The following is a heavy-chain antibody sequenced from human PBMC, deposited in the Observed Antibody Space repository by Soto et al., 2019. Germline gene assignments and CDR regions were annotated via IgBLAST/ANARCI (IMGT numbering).Heavy chain of an antibody. CDR3: ARGPIVVVPAAIGYYYYYMDV. CDR2: MNPNSCNT. CDR1: GYTFTSYD. D-gene: IGHD2-2*01. V-gene: IGHV1-8*01. J-gene: IGHJ6*03. Sequence: ASVKVSCKASGYTFTSYDINWVRQATGQGLEWMGWMNPNSCNTGYAQMFQGRVTMTRNTSISTAYMELSSLRSEDTAVYYCARGPIVVVPAAIGYYYYYMDVWGKGTTVTVSS.